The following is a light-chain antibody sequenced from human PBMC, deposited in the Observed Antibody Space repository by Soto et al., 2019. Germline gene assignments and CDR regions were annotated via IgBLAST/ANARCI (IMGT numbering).Light chain of an antibody. V-gene: IGKV3D-15*01. CDR3: QQYNDWPLT. CDR2: GAS. J-gene: IGKJ1*01. CDR1: QRISSN. Sequence: EIVMTQYPDTLSVSPGERATLCCRASQRISSNLAWYQQKPGQAPRLLIYGASTRATGVPARFSGSGSETDFTLTISNLQSEDFALYYCQQYNDWPLTFGQGTKVDIK.